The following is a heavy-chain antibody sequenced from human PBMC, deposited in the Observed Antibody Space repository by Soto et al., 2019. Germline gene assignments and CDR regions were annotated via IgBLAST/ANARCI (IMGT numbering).Heavy chain of an antibody. Sequence: EVQLVESGGGLVQPGGSLRLSCAASGFTFSSYWMTWVRQAPGKGLEWVANIKQDGSEKYYVESVKGRFTISRDSAKNSLYLQMNTLRAEDTAVYYCARGRYGQRYWGQGTLVTVSS. D-gene: IGHD2-2*01. CDR3: ARGRYGQRY. V-gene: IGHV3-7*05. CDR1: GFTFSSYW. J-gene: IGHJ4*02. CDR2: IKQDGSEK.